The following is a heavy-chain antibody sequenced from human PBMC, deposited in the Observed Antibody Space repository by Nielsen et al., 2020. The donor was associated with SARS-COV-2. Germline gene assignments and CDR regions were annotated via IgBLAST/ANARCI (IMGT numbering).Heavy chain of an antibody. D-gene: IGHD2-15*01. CDR2: ISYDGGNK. CDR3: AKDWTAIVVVPSGGVDY. J-gene: IGHJ4*02. Sequence: GESLKISCAAPGFTFSTYGMHWVRQAPGKGLEWVAAISYDGGNKYYVDSVKGRFTISRDNSKNTLYLQMSSLREEDTAVYYCAKDWTAIVVVPSGGVDYWGQGTLVTVSS. V-gene: IGHV3-30*18. CDR1: GFTFSTYG.